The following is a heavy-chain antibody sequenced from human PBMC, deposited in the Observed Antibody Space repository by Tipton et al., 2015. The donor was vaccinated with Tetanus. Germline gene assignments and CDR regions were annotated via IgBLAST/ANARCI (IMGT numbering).Heavy chain of an antibody. CDR2: ISWNSGTL. J-gene: IGHJ3*02. CDR3: AKGLSFYAFDI. V-gene: IGHV3-9*01. Sequence: SLRLSCAASGFTFNTYVMSWVRQAPGKGLEWVSSISWNSGTLGYADSVKGRFTVSRDNAENSLYLQMNSLRAEDTALYYCAKGLSFYAFDIWGQGTMVTVSS. D-gene: IGHD3/OR15-3a*01. CDR1: GFTFNTYV.